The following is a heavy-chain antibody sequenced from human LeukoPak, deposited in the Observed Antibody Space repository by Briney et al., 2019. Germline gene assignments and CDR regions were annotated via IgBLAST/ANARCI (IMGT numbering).Heavy chain of an antibody. J-gene: IGHJ6*03. Sequence: SETLSLTCTVSSGSISSSSYYWGWIRQPPGKGLEWIGSIYYSGSTYYNPSLKSRVTISVDTSKNQFSLKLSSVTAADTAVYYCARGIYRGPQSLCYMDVWGQGTTVTVSS. V-gene: IGHV4-39*07. CDR3: ARGIYRGPQSLCYMDV. CDR2: IYYSGST. D-gene: IGHD3-16*02. CDR1: SGSISSSSYY.